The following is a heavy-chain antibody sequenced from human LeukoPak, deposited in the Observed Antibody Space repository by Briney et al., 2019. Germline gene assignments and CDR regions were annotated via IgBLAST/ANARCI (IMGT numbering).Heavy chain of an antibody. J-gene: IGHJ4*02. V-gene: IGHV3-30-3*02. CDR2: ISYDGSNK. CDR1: GFTFSTYA. D-gene: IGHD3-10*01. CDR3: ANDYRSGSFHDF. Sequence: GGSLRLSCAASGFTFSTYAMHWVRQGPGKGLEWVAVISYDGSNKYYADSVKGRFTISRDNSKNTLYLQMSSLSAEDTAVYYCANDYRSGSFHDFWGQGTLVTVSS.